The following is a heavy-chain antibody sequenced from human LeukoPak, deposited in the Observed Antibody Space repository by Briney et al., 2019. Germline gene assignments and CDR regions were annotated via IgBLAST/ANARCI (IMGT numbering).Heavy chain of an antibody. J-gene: IGHJ4*02. V-gene: IGHV3-7*03. CDR2: IKQDGSNK. CDR3: ARNGGLYGDYVGDDY. D-gene: IGHD4-17*01. CDR1: GFTFTTYW. Sequence: GGSLRLSCAASGFTFTTYWMTWVRQAPGKGLEWVANIKQDGSNKYYADSVKGRFTISRDNSKNTLYLQMNSLRAEDTAVYYCARNGGLYGDYVGDDYWGQGTLVTVSS.